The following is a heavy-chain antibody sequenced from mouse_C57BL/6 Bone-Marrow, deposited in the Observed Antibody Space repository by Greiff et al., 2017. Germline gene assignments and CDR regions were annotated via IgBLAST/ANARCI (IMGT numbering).Heavy chain of an antibody. CDR2: IDPSDSYT. CDR3: ARGLRLSNY. V-gene: IGHV1-50*01. D-gene: IGHD3-2*02. J-gene: IGHJ3*01. Sequence: VQLQQPGAELVKPGASVKLSCKASGYTFTSYWMQWVKQRPGQGLEWIGEIDPSDSYTNYNQKFKGKATLTVDTSSSTAYMQLSSLTSEDSAVYYCARGLRLSNYWGQGTLVTVSA. CDR1: GYTFTSYW.